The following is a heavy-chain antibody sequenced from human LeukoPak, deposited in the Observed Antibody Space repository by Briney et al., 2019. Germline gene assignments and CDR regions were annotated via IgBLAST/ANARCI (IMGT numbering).Heavy chain of an antibody. J-gene: IGHJ4*02. CDR3: ARGYDILTGHDLPDY. D-gene: IGHD3-9*01. CDR1: GYIFTSYG. V-gene: IGHV1-18*01. CDR2: ISAYNGNT. Sequence: ASVKVSCKASGYIFTSYGISWVRQAPGQGLEGMGWISAYNGNTNYAQKLQGRVTMTTDTSTSTAYMELRSLRSDDTAVYYCARGYDILTGHDLPDYWGQGTLVTVSS.